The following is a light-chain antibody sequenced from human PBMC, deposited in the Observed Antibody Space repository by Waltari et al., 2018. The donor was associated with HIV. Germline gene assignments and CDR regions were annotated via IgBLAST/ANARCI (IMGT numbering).Light chain of an antibody. CDR2: KDS. Sequence: SYELTQPPSVSVSPGQTARITCSGDVLPKQYAYWYQQKPGQAPVVVISKDSERPSGIPERFSGSSSGTTGTLTISGVQAEDEADYYCQSADSSGTYAVFGGGTQLTVL. CDR1: VLPKQY. V-gene: IGLV3-25*03. J-gene: IGLJ7*01. CDR3: QSADSSGTYAV.